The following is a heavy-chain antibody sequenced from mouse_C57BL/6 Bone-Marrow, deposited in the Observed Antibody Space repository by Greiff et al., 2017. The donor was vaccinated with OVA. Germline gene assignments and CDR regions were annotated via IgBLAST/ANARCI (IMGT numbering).Heavy chain of an antibody. Sequence: QVQLQQPGAELVKPGASVKMSCKASGYTFTSYWITWVKQRPGQGLEWIGDIYPGSGSTNYNEKFKSKATLTVDTSSSTAYMQLSSLTSEDSAVYYCARDYVSSGGFAYWGQGTLVTVSA. CDR3: ARDYVSSGGFAY. D-gene: IGHD1-1*01. J-gene: IGHJ3*01. V-gene: IGHV1-55*01. CDR2: IYPGSGST. CDR1: GYTFTSYW.